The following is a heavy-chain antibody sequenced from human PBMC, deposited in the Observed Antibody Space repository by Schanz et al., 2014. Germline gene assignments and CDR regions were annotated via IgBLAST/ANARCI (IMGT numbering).Heavy chain of an antibody. CDR1: GDTLSSYG. V-gene: IGHV1-69*04. Sequence: QVQLVQSGAEVKKPGSSVMVSCKASGDTLSSYGISWVRQAPGQGLEWMGRIIPNLGSANYAQKFQGRVTITADKSTSTVYMELSSLRSEDTAIYYCARGNTIFGVVILGWLDPWGQGTLVTVSS. D-gene: IGHD3-3*01. J-gene: IGHJ5*02. CDR3: ARGNTIFGVVILGWLDP. CDR2: IIPNLGSA.